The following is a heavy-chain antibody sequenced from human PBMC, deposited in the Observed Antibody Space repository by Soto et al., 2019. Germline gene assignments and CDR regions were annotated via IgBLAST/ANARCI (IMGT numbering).Heavy chain of an antibody. D-gene: IGHD2-2*01. CDR2: IIPILGIA. V-gene: IGHV1-69*08. CDR1: GGTFSSYT. Sequence: QVQLVQSGAEVKKPGSSVKVSCKASGGTFSSYTISWVRQAPGQGLEWMGRIIPILGIANYAQKFQGRVTINADKSTSTAYMELSSLRSEDTAVYYCARDLSWGDDSSTSSDPWGQGTLVTVSS. CDR3: ARDLSWGDDSSTSSDP. J-gene: IGHJ5*02.